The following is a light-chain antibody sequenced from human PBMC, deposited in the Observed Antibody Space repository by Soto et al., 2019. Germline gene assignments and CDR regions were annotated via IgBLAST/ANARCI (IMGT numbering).Light chain of an antibody. CDR3: QQYATSRT. J-gene: IGKJ1*01. V-gene: IGKV3-20*01. Sequence: EIVLTQFPGTLSLSPGEIATLSCRASQSVSSSDLAWYQQKPGQAPRLPIYGTSSRATGIPDRFSGSGSETDFTLTISRLEPDDFAVYYCQQYATSRTFGQGTKVEMK. CDR1: QSVSSSD. CDR2: GTS.